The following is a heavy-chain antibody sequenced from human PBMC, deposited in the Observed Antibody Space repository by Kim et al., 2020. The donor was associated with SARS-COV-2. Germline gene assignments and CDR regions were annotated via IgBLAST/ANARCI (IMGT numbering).Heavy chain of an antibody. Sequence: GGSLRLSCAASGFTFSSYTMHWVRQAPGKGLEWGAVMSYDGSNIYYADSVKGRFTISRDNSKNTLYLQMNSLRPEDTAVYYCARPSLIVATIGPHFDYWGQGTLVTVSS. J-gene: IGHJ4*02. CDR2: MSYDGSNI. CDR3: ARPSLIVATIGPHFDY. CDR1: GFTFSSYT. D-gene: IGHD5-12*01. V-gene: IGHV3-30*04.